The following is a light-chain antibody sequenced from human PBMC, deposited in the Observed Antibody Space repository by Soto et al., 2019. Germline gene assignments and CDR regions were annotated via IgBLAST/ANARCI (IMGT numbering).Light chain of an antibody. V-gene: IGKV3-20*01. CDR3: QQYGDSLPNT. J-gene: IGKJ2*01. CDR2: AAS. CDR1: QSVNSRF. Sequence: EIVLTQSPGTLSLSPGESATLSCRASQSVNSRFLAWYQHKPGQAPRLLIYAASTRATGIPDRFSGSASGTDFTLTISRLEPEDFAVYYCQQYGDSLPNTFGQGTKLEIK.